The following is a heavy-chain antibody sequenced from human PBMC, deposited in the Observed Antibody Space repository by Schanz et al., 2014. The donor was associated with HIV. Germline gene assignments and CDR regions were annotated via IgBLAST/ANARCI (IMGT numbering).Heavy chain of an antibody. J-gene: IGHJ6*02. CDR3: ARGARYGMDV. V-gene: IGHV1-18*01. CDR1: GYIFTSNG. Sequence: QVQLVQSGDEVTKPGASVKVSCKASGYIFTSNGISWVRQAPGQGLEWMGWISAYNGKTNYARKVQGRVTMTTDTSTTTAYMELRSLRSDDTAVYYCARGARYGMDVWGQGTLVTVSS. CDR2: ISAYNGKT.